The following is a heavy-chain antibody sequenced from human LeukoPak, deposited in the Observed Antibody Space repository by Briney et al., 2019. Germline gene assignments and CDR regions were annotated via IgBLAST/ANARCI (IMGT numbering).Heavy chain of an antibody. D-gene: IGHD6-19*01. J-gene: IGHJ4*02. V-gene: IGHV1-2*02. CDR1: GYTFTDYY. Sequence: ASVKVSCKASGYTFTDYYMHWVRQAPGQGLEWMGWINPNSGGTNYAQKFQGRVTMTRDTSISTAYMELSSLRSDDTALYYCATVYSSGWYWNYWGQGTLVTVSS. CDR2: INPNSGGT. CDR3: ATVYSSGWYWNY.